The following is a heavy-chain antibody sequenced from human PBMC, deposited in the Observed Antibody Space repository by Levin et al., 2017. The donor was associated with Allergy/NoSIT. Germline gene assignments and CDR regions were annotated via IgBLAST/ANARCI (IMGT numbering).Heavy chain of an antibody. CDR1: GGSISSDHW. D-gene: IGHD3-10*01. Sequence: PSETLSLTCDVSGGSISSDHWWTWVRQPPGKGLEWIGEIYHSGSTAYNPSLKSRLSISVDKSKNQFSLHLSSVTAADTAMYYCVRRKFRDQGGGNYWGQGTPVTVSS. CDR2: IYHSGST. V-gene: IGHV4-4*02. J-gene: IGHJ4*02. CDR3: VRRKFRDQGGGNY.